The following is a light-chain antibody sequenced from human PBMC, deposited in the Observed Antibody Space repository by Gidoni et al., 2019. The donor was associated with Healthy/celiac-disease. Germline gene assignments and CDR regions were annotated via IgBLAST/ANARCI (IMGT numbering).Light chain of an antibody. J-gene: IGKJ4*01. Sequence: EIVLTQSPATLSLSPGERATLSCRASQSVSSYLAWYQQKPGQAPRILIYDASNRATGIPARFSGSGSGTDFTLTISSLEPEDFAVYYCQQRSNWASFGGGTKVEIK. CDR3: QQRSNWAS. CDR1: QSVSSY. CDR2: DAS. V-gene: IGKV3-11*01.